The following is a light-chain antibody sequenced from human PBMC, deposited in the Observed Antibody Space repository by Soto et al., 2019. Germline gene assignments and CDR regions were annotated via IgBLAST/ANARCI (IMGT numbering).Light chain of an antibody. V-gene: IGLV2-23*01. J-gene: IGLJ7*01. CDR2: EGT. Sequence: QSALTQPASVSGSPGQSITISCTGTSSDVGGYNLVSWYQQYPGKAPKLIIYEGTKRPSGVSNRFSGSKSGNTASLTISGLQAEDEADYYCCSYAGSGLPAVFGGGTQLTVL. CDR3: CSYAGSGLPAV. CDR1: SSDVGGYNL.